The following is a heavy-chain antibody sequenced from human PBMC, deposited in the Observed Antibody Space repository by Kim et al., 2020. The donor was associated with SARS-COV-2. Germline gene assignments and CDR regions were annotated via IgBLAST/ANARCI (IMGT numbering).Heavy chain of an antibody. CDR1: GYSFTGYH. Sequence: ASVKVSCKASGYSFTGYHLHWVRQAPGQGLEWMGRINPHSGGTNYAEKFQGRVTMTRDTSISAAYMELTRLRSDDTAVYYCARETATTKGVDYWGQGTLVTVSS. D-gene: IGHD1-1*01. V-gene: IGHV1-2*06. CDR3: ARETATTKGVDY. CDR2: INPHSGGT. J-gene: IGHJ4*02.